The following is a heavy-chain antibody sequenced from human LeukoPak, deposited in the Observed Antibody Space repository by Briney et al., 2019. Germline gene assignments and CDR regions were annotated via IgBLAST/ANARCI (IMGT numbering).Heavy chain of an antibody. D-gene: IGHD1-14*01. CDR2: IIPIIAIA. J-gene: IGHJ5*02. CDR1: GGTFCSSA. Sequence: PVKLSCKAFGGTFCSSAITSGRQAPGHGGEWRGRIIPIIAIAQYAQKFQGRVTITADKSTSAAYMELSRPRSEETTVYFCASFFRRFYPWGQRTLVT. CDR3: ASFFRRFYP. V-gene: IGHV1-69*04.